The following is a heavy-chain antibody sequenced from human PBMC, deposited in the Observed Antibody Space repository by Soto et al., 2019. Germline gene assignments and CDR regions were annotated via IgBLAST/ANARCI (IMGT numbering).Heavy chain of an antibody. V-gene: IGHV3-74*01. CDR3: ARVAYSWSGYYYGMDG. Sequence: GGSLRLSCAASGFTFSSYWMHWVRQAPAKGLVWVSRINTDGSSTSYADSVKGRFTISRDNAKNSLYLQMNSLRAEDTAVYYWARVAYSWSGYYYGMDGWGQGTRVTVSS. CDR2: INTDGSST. D-gene: IGHD3-3*01. J-gene: IGHJ6*02. CDR1: GFTFSSYW.